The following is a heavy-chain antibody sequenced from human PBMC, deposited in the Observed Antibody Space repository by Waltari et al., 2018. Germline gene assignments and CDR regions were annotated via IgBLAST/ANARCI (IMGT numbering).Heavy chain of an antibody. D-gene: IGHD6-13*01. V-gene: IGHV4-39*01. CDR2: MSYSGST. CDR1: GGSISSSSYY. CDR3: ARHQGQQLVLFDY. J-gene: IGHJ4*02. Sequence: QLQLQESGPGLVKASETLSLTCPVSGGSISSSSYYWDGLRQPPGKGLEWIGSMSYSGSTYYNPSLKSRVTISVDTSKNQFSLKLSFVTAADTAMYYCARHQGQQLVLFDYWGQGTLVTVSS.